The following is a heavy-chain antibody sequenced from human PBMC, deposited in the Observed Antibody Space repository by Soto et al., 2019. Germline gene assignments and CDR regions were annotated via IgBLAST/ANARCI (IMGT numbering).Heavy chain of an antibody. CDR3: ARAVGSGATTPPGWFDP. J-gene: IGHJ5*02. CDR1: GFTFSGYG. V-gene: IGHV3-33*01. CDR2: IYYDGSNK. D-gene: IGHD2-15*01. Sequence: QVQLVESGGGVVQPGRSLRLSCAASGFTFSGYGMHWVRQAPGKGLEWVSVIYYDGSNKYYTDSVKGLFTISRDNSNNTLYLQLNSLRAEDTAVYYCARAVGSGATTPPGWFDPWGQGTLVTVYS.